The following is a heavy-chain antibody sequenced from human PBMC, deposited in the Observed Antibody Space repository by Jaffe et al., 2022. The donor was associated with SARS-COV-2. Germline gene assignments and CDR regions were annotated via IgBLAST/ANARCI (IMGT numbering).Heavy chain of an antibody. J-gene: IGHJ6*02. V-gene: IGHV3-23*01. Sequence: EVQLLESGGALVHPGGSLRLSCAASGFTFSNYAMSWVRQAPGKGLEWVSAINGNGGSTYYADSVKGRLTISRDNSKNTLSLQMNSLRAEDTAVYYCAKWERDTAAVAFSYYYGMDVWGQGTTVTVSS. CDR1: GFTFSNYA. CDR2: INGNGGST. CDR3: AKWERDTAAVAFSYYYGMDV. D-gene: IGHD5-18*01.